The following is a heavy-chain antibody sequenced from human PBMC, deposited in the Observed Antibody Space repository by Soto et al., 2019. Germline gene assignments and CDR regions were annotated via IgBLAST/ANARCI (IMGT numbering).Heavy chain of an antibody. J-gene: IGHJ4*02. D-gene: IGHD6-19*01. CDR1: GFTFSSYG. CDR3: AKDPGIAVFSWYFDY. CDR2: ISYDGSNK. V-gene: IGHV3-30*18. Sequence: GGSLRLSCAASGFTFSSYGMHWVRQAPGKGLEWVAVISYDGSNKYYADSVKGRFTISRDNSKNTLYLQMNSLRAEDTAVYYCAKDPGIAVFSWYFDYWGQGTLVTVSS.